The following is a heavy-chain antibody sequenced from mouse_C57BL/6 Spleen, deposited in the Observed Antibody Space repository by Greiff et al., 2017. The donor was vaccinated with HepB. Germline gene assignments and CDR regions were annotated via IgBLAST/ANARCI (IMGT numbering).Heavy chain of an antibody. V-gene: IGHV5-9-1*02. CDR3: TRDRGGVYGNYLYYAMDY. CDR2: ISSGGDYI. D-gene: IGHD2-1*01. Sequence: EVMLVESGEGLVKPGGSLKLSCAASGFTFSSYAMSWVRQTPEKRLEWVAYISSGGDYIYYADTVKGRFTISRDNARNTLYLQMSSLKSEDTAMYYCTRDRGGVYGNYLYYAMDYWGQGTSVTVSS. CDR1: GFTFSSYA. J-gene: IGHJ4*01.